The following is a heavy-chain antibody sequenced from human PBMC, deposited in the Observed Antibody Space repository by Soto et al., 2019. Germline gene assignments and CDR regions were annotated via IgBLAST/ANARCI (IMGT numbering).Heavy chain of an antibody. CDR2: IYPGDSDT. CDR3: ARRPPGIAAAGTSWFDP. D-gene: IGHD6-13*01. CDR1: GYSFTSYW. Sequence: GVPLRTSGKGSGYSFTSYWIGWVRQMPGKGLEWMGIIYPGDSDTRYSPSFQGQVTISADKSISTAYLQWSSLKASDTAMYYCARRPPGIAAAGTSWFDPWGQGTLVTVSS. J-gene: IGHJ5*02. V-gene: IGHV5-51*01.